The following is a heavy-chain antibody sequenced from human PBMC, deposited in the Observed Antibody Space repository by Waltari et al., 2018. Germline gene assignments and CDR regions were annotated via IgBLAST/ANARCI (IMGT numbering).Heavy chain of an antibody. CDR1: GGSISSSPFY. CDR2: IHYSGTP. D-gene: IGHD3-10*01. J-gene: IGHJ4*02. Sequence: QVQLQESGPGLVKPSETLSLTCTVSGGSISSSPFYWAWLRQPPGKGLEWIGSIHYSGTPYYSPSLRSRVTMSVDTSTNQFSLKLSSVTAADTAIYYCARDRFYGSGSYFYWGQGTLATVSS. CDR3: ARDRFYGSGSYFY. V-gene: IGHV4-39*07.